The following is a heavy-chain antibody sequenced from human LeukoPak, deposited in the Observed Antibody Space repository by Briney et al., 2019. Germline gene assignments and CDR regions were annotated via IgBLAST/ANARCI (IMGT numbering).Heavy chain of an antibody. CDR3: ARGALLWFGAKMEYYFDS. D-gene: IGHD3-10*01. CDR1: GGSISSSSYY. J-gene: IGHJ4*02. CDR2: IYYSGST. V-gene: IGHV4-39*01. Sequence: PSETLSLTCTVSGGSISSSSYYWGWIRQPPGTGLEWIGSIYYSGSTYYNPSLKSRVTISVDTSKNQFSLKLSSVTAADTAVYYCARGALLWFGAKMEYYFDSWGQGTPLTVSS.